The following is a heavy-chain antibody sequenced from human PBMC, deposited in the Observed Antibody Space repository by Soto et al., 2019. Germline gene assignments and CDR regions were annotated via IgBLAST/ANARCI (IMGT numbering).Heavy chain of an antibody. V-gene: IGHV3-15*01. CDR1: DSTFNNAW. CDR2: IKTKGDGETI. CDR3: TTMTTRGMDD. Sequence: EVQLVESRGGLVKPGGSLRLSCAASDSTFNNAWMSWVRQAPGKGLEWVGRIKTKGDGETIDYAAPVKGRFAISRDDSDNTLYLQMNNLKIEDTAVYYCTTMTTRGMDDWGQGTAVTVSS. J-gene: IGHJ6*02. D-gene: IGHD1-1*01.